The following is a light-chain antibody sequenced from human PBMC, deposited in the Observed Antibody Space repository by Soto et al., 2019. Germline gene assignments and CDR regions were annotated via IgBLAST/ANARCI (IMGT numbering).Light chain of an antibody. CDR1: SSDVGSYNY. Sequence: QSALTQPASVSGSPGQSITISCTGTSSDVGSYNYVSWYQLHPGKAPKLIIYEVTERPSGVSSRFSGSKSGNTASLTISGLQAEDEADYYCCSYSDTNTYVFGSGTKLTVL. V-gene: IGLV2-14*01. CDR2: EVT. J-gene: IGLJ1*01. CDR3: CSYSDTNTYV.